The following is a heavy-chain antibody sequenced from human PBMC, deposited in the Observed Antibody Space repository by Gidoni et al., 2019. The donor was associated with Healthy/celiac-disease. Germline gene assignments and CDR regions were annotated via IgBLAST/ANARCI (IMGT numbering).Heavy chain of an antibody. CDR3: ARRPTYCGGDCYYDAFDI. CDR1: GGSISSSRYY. Sequence: QLQLQESGPGLVKPSETLSLTCTVSGGSISSSRYYWGWIRQPPGKGLEWIGSIYYSGSTYYNPSLKSRVTISVDTSKNQFSLKLSSVTAADTAVYYCARRPTYCGGDCYYDAFDIWGQGTMVTVSS. D-gene: IGHD2-21*02. CDR2: IYYSGST. V-gene: IGHV4-39*01. J-gene: IGHJ3*02.